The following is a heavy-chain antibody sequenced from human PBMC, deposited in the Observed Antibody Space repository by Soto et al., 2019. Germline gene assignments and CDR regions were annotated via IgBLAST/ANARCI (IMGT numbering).Heavy chain of an antibody. CDR3: ARSCGGSVICYYYYGMDV. V-gene: IGHV3-53*05. Sequence: GGSLRLSCAASGFTVSSNYMSWVRQAPGKGLEWVSVIYSGGSTYYADSVKGRFTISRDNSKNTLYLQMNSLRYEDTAVYYCARSCGGSVICYYYYGMDVWGQGTTVTVSS. CDR1: GFTVSSNY. J-gene: IGHJ6*02. D-gene: IGHD2-15*01. CDR2: IYSGGST.